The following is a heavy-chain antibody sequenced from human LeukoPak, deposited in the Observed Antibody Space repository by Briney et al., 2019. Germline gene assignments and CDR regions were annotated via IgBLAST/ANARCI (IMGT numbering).Heavy chain of an antibody. CDR2: INPSGGST. J-gene: IGHJ4*02. CDR3: AREVGSGWWPAFDY. CDR1: GYTFTSYY. V-gene: IGHV1-46*01. Sequence: GASVKVSCKASGYTFTSYYMHWVRQAPGQGLEWMGIINPSGGSTNYAQKFQGRVTITADESTSTAYMELSSLRSEDTAVYYCAREVGSGWWPAFDYWGQGTLVTVSS. D-gene: IGHD6-19*01.